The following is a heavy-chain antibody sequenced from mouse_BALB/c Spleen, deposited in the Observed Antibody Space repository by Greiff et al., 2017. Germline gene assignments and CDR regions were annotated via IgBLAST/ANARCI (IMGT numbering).Heavy chain of an antibody. CDR2: ICAGGST. Sequence: VQLQESGPGLVAPSQSLSITCTVSGFSLTSYGVHWVRQPPGKGLAWLGVICAGGSTNYNSALMSRLSISKDNSKSQVFLKMNSLQTDDTAMYYCARGPLYGSPYAMDYWGQGTSVTVSS. J-gene: IGHJ4*01. CDR3: ARGPLYGSPYAMDY. V-gene: IGHV2-9*02. CDR1: GFSLTSYG. D-gene: IGHD1-2*01.